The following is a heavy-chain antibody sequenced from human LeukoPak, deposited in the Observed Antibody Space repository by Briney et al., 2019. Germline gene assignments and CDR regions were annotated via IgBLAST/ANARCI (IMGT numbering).Heavy chain of an antibody. J-gene: IGHJ4*02. D-gene: IGHD6-19*01. V-gene: IGHV3-11*01. CDR1: GFTFSDYY. CDR3: AKSPYSSGWLHYY. Sequence: GGSLRLSCAASGFTFSDYYMSWIRQAPGKGLEWVSYISSSGSTIYYADSVKGRFTISRDNSKNTLYLQMNSLRAEDTAVYYCAKSPYSSGWLHYYWGQGTLVTVSS. CDR2: ISSSGSTI.